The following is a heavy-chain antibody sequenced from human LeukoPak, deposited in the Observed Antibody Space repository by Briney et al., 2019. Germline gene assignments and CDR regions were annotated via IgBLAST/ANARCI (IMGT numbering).Heavy chain of an antibody. Sequence: PSETLSLTCTVSGGSISSGSYYWSWIRQPAGKGLEWIGRIYTSGSTNYNPSLKSRVTISVDTSKNQFSLKLSSVTAADTAVYYCARVVVGQQLRWGIYYFDYWGQGTLVTVSS. CDR2: IYTSGST. V-gene: IGHV4-61*02. J-gene: IGHJ4*02. D-gene: IGHD6-13*01. CDR1: GGSISSGSYY. CDR3: ARVVVGQQLRWGIYYFDY.